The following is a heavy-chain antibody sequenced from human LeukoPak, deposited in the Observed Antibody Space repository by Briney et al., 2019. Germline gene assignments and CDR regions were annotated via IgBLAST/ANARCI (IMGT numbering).Heavy chain of an antibody. CDR3: ARLYSSGWEYFDY. J-gene: IGHJ4*02. Sequence: PSETLSLTCTVSGGSISSSSYYWGWIRQPPGKGLEWIGSTYYSGSTYYNPSLKSRVTISVDTSKNQFPLKLSSVTAADTAVYYCARLYSSGWEYFDYWGQGTLVTVSS. D-gene: IGHD6-19*01. V-gene: IGHV4-39*01. CDR1: GGSISSSSYY. CDR2: TYYSGST.